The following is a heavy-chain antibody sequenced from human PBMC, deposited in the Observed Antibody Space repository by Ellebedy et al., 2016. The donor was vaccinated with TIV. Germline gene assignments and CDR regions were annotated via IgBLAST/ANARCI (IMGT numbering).Heavy chain of an antibody. J-gene: IGHJ6*02. CDR1: GGSISSFY. Sequence: SETLSLTCTVSGGSISSFYWSWMRQSPGKGLEWIGYIDYSGNTNYSPSLKSRVTMSVDTSKNQFSLRLSSVTATDSGVYYCVRGCSVSCYYYWALDVWGQGTTVTVSS. D-gene: IGHD2-15*01. CDR2: IDYSGNT. CDR3: VRGCSVSCYYYWALDV. V-gene: IGHV4-59*08.